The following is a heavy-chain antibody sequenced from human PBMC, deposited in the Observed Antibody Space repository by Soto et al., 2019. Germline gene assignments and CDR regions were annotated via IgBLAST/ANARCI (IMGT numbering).Heavy chain of an antibody. V-gene: IGHV5-51*01. CDR1: GYTFTRNW. CDR3: ATPGGRDFNAFDV. D-gene: IGHD2-21*02. Sequence: GESLKISCKGSGYTFTRNWIGWVRQMPGKGLEWMGIIFPIDSDTRYSPSSQGQVTISADNSISTAYLQWSSLKASDTAIYYCATPGGRDFNAFDVWGQGTMVTVSS. J-gene: IGHJ3*01. CDR2: IFPIDSDT.